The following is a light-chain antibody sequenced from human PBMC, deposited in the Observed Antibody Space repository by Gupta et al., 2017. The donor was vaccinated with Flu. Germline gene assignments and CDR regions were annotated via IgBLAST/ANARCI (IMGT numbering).Light chain of an antibody. CDR1: SSNIGSNT. CDR2: SNN. J-gene: IGLJ3*02. Sequence: QSVLTQPPSASGTPGQRVTISCSGSSSNIGSNTVNWYQQLPGTAPNLLIYSNNQRPSGVPDRFSGSKSGTSASLAISGLQAEDEADYYCAAGDDSLNGLVFGGGTKLTVL. V-gene: IGLV1-44*01. CDR3: AAGDDSLNGLV.